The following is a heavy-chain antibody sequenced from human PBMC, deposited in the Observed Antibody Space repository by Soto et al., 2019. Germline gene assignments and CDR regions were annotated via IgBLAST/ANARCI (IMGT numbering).Heavy chain of an antibody. J-gene: IGHJ6*03. V-gene: IGHV3-30*18. CDR3: AKVEVETALYYYYMDV. Sequence: GGSLRLSCAASGFTFSSYGMHWVRQAPGKGLEWVAVISYDGSNKYYADSMKGRFTISRDNSKNTLYLQMNSLRAEDTAVYYCAKVEVETALYYYYMDVWGKGTTVTVSS. CDR1: GFTFSSYG. D-gene: IGHD2-21*02. CDR2: ISYDGSNK.